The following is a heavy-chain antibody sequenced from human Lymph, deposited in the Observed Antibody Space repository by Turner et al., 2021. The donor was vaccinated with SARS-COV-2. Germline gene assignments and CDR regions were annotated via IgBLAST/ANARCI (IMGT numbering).Heavy chain of an antibody. CDR1: GFTFSYAW. D-gene: IGHD6-6*01. Sequence: EVQLVESGGGLVKPGGSLRLSCAASGFTFSYAWMTWVRQAPGKGLEWVSAISGSGGSTYYADSVKGRFTISRDNSKNTLYLQMNSLRAEDTAVYYCANLYSSSAAGDPWGQGTLVTVSS. CDR2: ISGSGGST. J-gene: IGHJ5*02. CDR3: ANLYSSSAAGDP. V-gene: IGHV3-23*04.